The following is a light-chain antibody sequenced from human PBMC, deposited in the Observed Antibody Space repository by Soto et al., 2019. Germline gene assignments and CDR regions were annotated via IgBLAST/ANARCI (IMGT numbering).Light chain of an antibody. CDR3: CSYTSSNIRV. V-gene: IGLV2-14*01. Sequence: QSVLTQPASVSGSPGQSITISCTGTSSDVGGYNHVSWYQQHPGKAPKLIIYEVRNRPSGVSNRLSGSKSGNTASLTISGLQADDEADYYCCSYTSSNIRVFGGGTKVTVL. J-gene: IGLJ3*02. CDR2: EVR. CDR1: SSDVGGYNH.